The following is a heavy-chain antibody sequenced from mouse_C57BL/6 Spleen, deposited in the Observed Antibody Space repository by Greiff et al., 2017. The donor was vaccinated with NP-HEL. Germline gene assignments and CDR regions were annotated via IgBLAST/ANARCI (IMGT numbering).Heavy chain of an antibody. CDR1: GFTFSSYA. J-gene: IGHJ4*01. CDR2: ISDGGSYT. D-gene: IGHD2-2*01. V-gene: IGHV5-4*01. CDR3: ARVRGGAMDY. Sequence: EVQGVESGGGLVKPGGSLKLSCAASGFTFSSYAMSWVRQTPEKRLEWVATISDGGSYTYYPDNVKGRFTISRDNARNNLYLQMSHLKSEDTAMYCCARVRGGAMDYWGQGTSVTVSS.